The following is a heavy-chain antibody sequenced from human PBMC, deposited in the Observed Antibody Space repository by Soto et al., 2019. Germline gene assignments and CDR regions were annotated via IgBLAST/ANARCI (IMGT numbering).Heavy chain of an antibody. CDR1: GGSISSSSYY. D-gene: IGHD2-15*01. V-gene: IGHV4-39*01. J-gene: IGHJ4*02. Sequence: PSETLSLTCTVSGGSISSSSYYWGWIRQPPGKGLEWIGSIYYSGSTYYNPSLKSRVTISVDTSKNQFSLKLSSVTAADTAVYYCARHSNYCSGGRCYAQAPYYFDYWGQGTLVTVSS. CDR3: ARHSNYCSGGRCYAQAPYYFDY. CDR2: IYYSGST.